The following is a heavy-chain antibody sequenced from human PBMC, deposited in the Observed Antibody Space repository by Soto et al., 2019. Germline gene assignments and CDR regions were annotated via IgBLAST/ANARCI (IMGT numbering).Heavy chain of an antibody. V-gene: IGHV3-48*03. J-gene: IGHJ4*02. D-gene: IGHD3-22*01. CDR2: ISSSGSTI. CDR3: ASMYYDDSSGSPKRRDY. CDR1: GFTFSSYE. Sequence: PGGSLRLSCAASGFTFSSYEMNWVRQAPGKGLEWVSYISSSGSTIYYADSVKGRFTISRDNAKNSLYLQMNSLRAEDTAVYYCASMYYDDSSGSPKRRDYWGQGTMVTASS.